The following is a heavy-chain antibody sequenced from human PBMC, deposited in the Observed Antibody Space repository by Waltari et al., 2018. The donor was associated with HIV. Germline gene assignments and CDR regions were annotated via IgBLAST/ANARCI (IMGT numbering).Heavy chain of an antibody. CDR2: ISGSGGST. Sequence: EVQLLESGGGLVQSGGSLRLSCVGSGFTFRSSPMTWVRRAPGKGLEWVSAISGSGGSTDYADSVKGRFTISRDNSKNTLYLQMNSLRAEDTAVYYCAKGHYDFWSGSYYYGMDVWGQGTTVTVSS. CDR1: GFTFRSSP. CDR3: AKGHYDFWSGSYYYGMDV. D-gene: IGHD3-3*01. V-gene: IGHV3-23*01. J-gene: IGHJ6*02.